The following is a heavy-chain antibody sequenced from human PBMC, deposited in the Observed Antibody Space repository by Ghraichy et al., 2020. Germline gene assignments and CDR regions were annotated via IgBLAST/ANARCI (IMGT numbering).Heavy chain of an antibody. D-gene: IGHD3-10*01. V-gene: IGHV3-74*01. Sequence: AGSLRLSCAASGFTFSSYWMHWVRQAPGKGLVWVSRINSDGSSTSYADSVKGRFTISRDNAKNTLYLQMNSLRAEDTAVYYCARDREWFGEFNFDYWGQGTRVTVSA. J-gene: IGHJ4*02. CDR3: ARDREWFGEFNFDY. CDR2: INSDGSST. CDR1: GFTFSSYW.